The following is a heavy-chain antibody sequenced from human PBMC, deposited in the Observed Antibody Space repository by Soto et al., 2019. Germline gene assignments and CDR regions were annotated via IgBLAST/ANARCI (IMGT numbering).Heavy chain of an antibody. V-gene: IGHV4-31*03. Sequence: QVQLQESGPGLVKPSQTLSLTCTVSGGSISSGGYYWSWIRQHPGKGLEWIGYIYYSGSTYYNPSLKSRVTIAVDTSKNELSLKLSCVTAADTAVYYCAREVCSGGSCYSPVYWGQGTLVTVSS. D-gene: IGHD2-15*01. CDR3: AREVCSGGSCYSPVY. CDR1: GGSISSGGYY. J-gene: IGHJ4*02. CDR2: IYYSGST.